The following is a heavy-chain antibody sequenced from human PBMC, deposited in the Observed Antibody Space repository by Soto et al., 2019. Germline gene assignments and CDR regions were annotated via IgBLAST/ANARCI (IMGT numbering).Heavy chain of an antibody. D-gene: IGHD3-22*01. J-gene: IGHJ3*02. CDR1: RFTFSTYW. CDR3: AGDSSGYSYDAFDI. Sequence: EVQLVESGGGLVQPGGSLRLSCAASRFTFSTYWMHWVRQAPGKGLEWVSCINSDGTGTSYADSVKGRITISRDNAKNTLHLQMNRLGSGDTAVYYCAGDSSGYSYDAFDIWGQGTMVTVSS. V-gene: IGHV3-74*01. CDR2: INSDGTGT.